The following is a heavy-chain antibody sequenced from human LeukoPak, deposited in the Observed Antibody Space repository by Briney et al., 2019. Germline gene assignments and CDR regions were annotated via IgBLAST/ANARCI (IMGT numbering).Heavy chain of an antibody. CDR1: GYTFTGYY. V-gene: IGHV1-2*04. Sequence: ASVKVSCKASGYTFTGYYMHWVRQAPGQGLEWMGWINPNSGGTNYAQKFQGWVTMTRDTSISTAYMELSRLRSNDTVVYYCARVAIPYDSSGYYSYWGQGTLVTVSS. D-gene: IGHD3-22*01. CDR2: INPNSGGT. J-gene: IGHJ4*02. CDR3: ARVAIPYDSSGYYSY.